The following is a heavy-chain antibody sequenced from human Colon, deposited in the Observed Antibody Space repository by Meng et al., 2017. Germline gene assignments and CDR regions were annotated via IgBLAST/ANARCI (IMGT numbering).Heavy chain of an antibody. Sequence: GESLKISCAASGFTFSNFWMHWVRQTPEKGLEWVSRIRSDGITTTYADSVKGRFSISRDNAKNTLYLQMDSLRAEDTGVYYCAKDGGNARDWFDSWGQGTLVTVSS. CDR1: GFTFSNFW. V-gene: IGHV3-74*01. D-gene: IGHD2-8*01. CDR2: IRSDGITT. J-gene: IGHJ5*01. CDR3: AKDGGNARDWFDS.